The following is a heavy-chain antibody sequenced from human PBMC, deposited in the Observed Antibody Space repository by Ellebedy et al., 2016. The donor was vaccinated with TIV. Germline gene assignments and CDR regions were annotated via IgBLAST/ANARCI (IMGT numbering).Heavy chain of an antibody. Sequence: AASVKVSCKASGYSFNTHGISWVRQAPGQGLEWMGWISASNGNTDYAQKFQDRVTMTTDTPTNTAYMELRRLTSDDTAIYYCARDNWWELVGLEFWGQGSLVSVSS. V-gene: IGHV1-18*01. CDR2: ISASNGNT. D-gene: IGHD1-26*01. CDR3: ARDNWWELVGLEF. CDR1: GYSFNTHG. J-gene: IGHJ4*02.